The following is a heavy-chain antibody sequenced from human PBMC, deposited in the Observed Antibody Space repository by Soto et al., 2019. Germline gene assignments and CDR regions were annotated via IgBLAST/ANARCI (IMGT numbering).Heavy chain of an antibody. Sequence: PSETLSLTCSVSGDSSSTYYWGWIRQPPGKGLEWIGYINYSGRTNHNPSLKSRVTTSVDTSKNQFSLKLSSVTAADTAVYYCANPVPAAIFGWFDPWGQGTLVTVSS. V-gene: IGHV4-59*03. CDR3: ANPVPAAIFGWFDP. CDR1: GDSSSTYY. D-gene: IGHD2-2*01. CDR2: INYSGRT. J-gene: IGHJ5*02.